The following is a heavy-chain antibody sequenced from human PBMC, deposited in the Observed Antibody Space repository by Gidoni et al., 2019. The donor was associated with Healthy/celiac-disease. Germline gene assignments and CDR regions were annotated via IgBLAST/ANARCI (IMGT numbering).Heavy chain of an antibody. J-gene: IGHJ4*02. V-gene: IGHV3-7*01. D-gene: IGHD4-4*01. CDR2: IKEDGRER. CDR3: ARGSDYCNYGPDY. Sequence: MSWVRQAPGKGLEWVANIKEDGRERFCVDSVKVRFTISRENAKSSLYLQMNSLRAEDTAVYYCARGSDYCNYGPDYWGQGTLVTVSS.